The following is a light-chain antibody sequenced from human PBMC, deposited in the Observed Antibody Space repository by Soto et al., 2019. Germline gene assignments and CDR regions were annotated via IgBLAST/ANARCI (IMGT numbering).Light chain of an antibody. CDR3: QQYDYSRT. Sequence: DIQMTQSPSTLSASVGDTVTITCRASQSVSDSLAWYQVKPGAAPKLLNFDVSNLEAGVPSRFGGSGSWTEFSLSIRGLQPDDFATDYCQQYDYSRTFGPGTKVDIK. V-gene: IGKV1-5*01. J-gene: IGKJ1*01. CDR2: DVS. CDR1: QSVSDS.